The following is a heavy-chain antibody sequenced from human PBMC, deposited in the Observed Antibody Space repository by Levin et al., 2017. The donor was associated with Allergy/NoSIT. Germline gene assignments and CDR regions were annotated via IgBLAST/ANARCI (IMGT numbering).Heavy chain of an antibody. CDR3: VRDSAVSDRSGEGAFDF. D-gene: IGHD3-3*01. J-gene: IGHJ3*01. V-gene: IGHV3-30*03. CDR2: ISYDGHNK. CDR1: GFTFSNYG. Sequence: GGSLRLSCEASGFTFSNYGMHWVRQSPGPGLQWVAIISYDGHNKYYADSVKGRFTISRDNSKNTLSLEMNSLRVEDTAIYYCVRDSAVSDRSGEGAFDFWGQGTMVTVSS.